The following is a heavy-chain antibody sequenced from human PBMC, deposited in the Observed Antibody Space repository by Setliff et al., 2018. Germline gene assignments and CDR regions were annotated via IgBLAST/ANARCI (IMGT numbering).Heavy chain of an antibody. CDR3: ARGSSWYVCKY. Sequence: PGGSLRLSCAASGFIFSNYGMHWVRQAPGKGLEWVAVIWYDGINKYYADSVKGRFTISRDISKNALYLQMNSLRAEDTAVYYCARGSSWYVCKYWGQGTLVTVSS. CDR1: GFIFSNYG. V-gene: IGHV3-33*01. D-gene: IGHD6-13*01. J-gene: IGHJ4*02. CDR2: IWYDGINK.